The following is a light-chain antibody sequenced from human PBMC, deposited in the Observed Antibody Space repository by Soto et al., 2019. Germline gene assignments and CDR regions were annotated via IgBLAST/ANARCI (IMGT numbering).Light chain of an antibody. CDR3: QQGVT. J-gene: IGKJ4*01. CDR1: QSISSW. V-gene: IGKV1-5*01. Sequence: DIQMTQSPSTLSASVGDRVTITCRASQSISSWLAWYQQKPGKAPKLLIYDASSLESGVPSRFRGSGSGTEFTLTLSSLQPDDFATYYCQQGVTFGGGTKVEIK. CDR2: DAS.